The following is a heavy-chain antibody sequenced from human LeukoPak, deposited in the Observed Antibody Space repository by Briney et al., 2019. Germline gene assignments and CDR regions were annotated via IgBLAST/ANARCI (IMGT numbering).Heavy chain of an antibody. CDR1: GFTFSSYW. D-gene: IGHD4-17*01. Sequence: GGSLRLSCAASGFTFSSYWMHWVRQAPGKGLVWVSRINSDGSTINYADSVKGRFTISRDNSKNTLYLQMNSLRAEDTAVYYCARAAAGGDYEHIDYWGQGTLVTVSS. CDR2: INSDGSTI. V-gene: IGHV3-74*01. J-gene: IGHJ4*02. CDR3: ARAAAGGDYEHIDY.